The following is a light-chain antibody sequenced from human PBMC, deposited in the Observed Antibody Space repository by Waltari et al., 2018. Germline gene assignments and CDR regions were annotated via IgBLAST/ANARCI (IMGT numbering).Light chain of an antibody. CDR3: QHYLRLPVT. J-gene: IGKJ1*01. Sequence: EIVLTQSPGTLSLSPGDSAPLSCRTSQSVTRALAWYQQKPGQAPRLRIYGASNRATGIPDRFSGSGSGTDFSLTISSLEPEDFAVYYCQHYLRLPVTFGQGTKVEVK. CDR2: GAS. CDR1: QSVTRA. V-gene: IGKV3-20*01.